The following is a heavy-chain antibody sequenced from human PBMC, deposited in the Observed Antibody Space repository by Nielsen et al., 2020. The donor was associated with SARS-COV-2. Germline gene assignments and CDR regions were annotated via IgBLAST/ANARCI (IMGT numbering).Heavy chain of an antibody. J-gene: IGHJ6*02. V-gene: IGHV1-8*01. CDR2: MNPNSGNT. Sequence: ASVKVSCKASGYTFTSYDINWVRQATGQGLEWMGWMNPNSGNTGYAQKFQGRVTMTRNTSISTAYMELSSPRSEDTAVYYCARYDFWSGYALEMDVWGQGTTVTVSS. CDR3: ARYDFWSGYALEMDV. D-gene: IGHD3-3*01. CDR1: GYTFTSYD.